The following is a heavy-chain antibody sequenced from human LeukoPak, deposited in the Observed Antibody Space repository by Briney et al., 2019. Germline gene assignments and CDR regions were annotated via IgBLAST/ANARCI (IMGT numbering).Heavy chain of an antibody. CDR1: GGSISSYY. CDR3: ARDLGVGATTGAFDI. V-gene: IGHV4-59*01. J-gene: IGHJ3*02. CDR2: IYYSGST. Sequence: SETLSLTCTVSGGSISSYYWSWIRQPPGKGLEWIGYIYYSGSTNYNPSLKSRVTISVDTSKNQFSLKLSSVTAADTAVYYCARDLGVGATTGAFDIWGQGTMVTVSS. D-gene: IGHD1-26*01.